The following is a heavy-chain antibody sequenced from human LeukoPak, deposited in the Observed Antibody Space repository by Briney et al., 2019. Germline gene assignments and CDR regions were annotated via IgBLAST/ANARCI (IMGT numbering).Heavy chain of an antibody. J-gene: IGHJ4*02. CDR2: ISGSGGST. Sequence: PGGSLRLSCAASGFTFSHYWMSWVRQAPGKGLEWVSSISGSGGSTYYADSVKGRFTISRDNSKNTLYLQMNSLRDEDTAIYYCAKDRCDIVVVPAAILDYWGQGTLVTVSS. CDR1: GFTFSHYW. D-gene: IGHD2-2*01. CDR3: AKDRCDIVVVPAAILDY. V-gene: IGHV3-23*01.